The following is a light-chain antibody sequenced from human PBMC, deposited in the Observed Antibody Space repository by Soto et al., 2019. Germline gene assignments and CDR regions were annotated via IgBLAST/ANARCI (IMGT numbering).Light chain of an antibody. CDR3: QQYNSYSPWT. CDR1: QSISSW. J-gene: IGKJ1*01. CDR2: KAS. Sequence: DIQMTQSPSTLSASVGDRVTITCRASQSISSWLAWYQQKPGKAPKLLIYKASSLESGVPSRFSGSGSGTEFTLTISSLQPDDFATYYSQQYNSYSPWTFGQGTKVDNK. V-gene: IGKV1-5*03.